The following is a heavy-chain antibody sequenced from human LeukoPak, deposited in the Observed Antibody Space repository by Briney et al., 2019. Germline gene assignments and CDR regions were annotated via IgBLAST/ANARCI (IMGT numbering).Heavy chain of an antibody. D-gene: IGHD4-11*01. CDR1: GFTFSDYY. CDR2: ISSSGSTI. Sequence: PGGSLRLSCAASGFTFSDYYMSWIRQAPGKGLEWVSYISSSGSTIYYADSVKGRFTISRDNAKNSLYLQMNSLRAEDTAVYYCVRGTVIYYYYMDVWGKGTTVTVSS. J-gene: IGHJ6*03. V-gene: IGHV3-11*04. CDR3: VRGTVIYYYYMDV.